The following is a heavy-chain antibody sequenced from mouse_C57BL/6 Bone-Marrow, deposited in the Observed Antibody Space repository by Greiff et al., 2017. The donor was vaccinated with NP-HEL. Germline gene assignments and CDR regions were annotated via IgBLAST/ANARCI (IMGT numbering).Heavy chain of an antibody. V-gene: IGHV1-15*01. D-gene: IGHD3-3*01. CDR1: GYTFTDYE. J-gene: IGHJ4*01. Sequence: QVQLQQSGAELVRPGASVTLSCKASGYTFTDYEMHWVKQTPVHGLEWIGAIDPETGGPAYNQKFKGKAILTADKSSSTAYMELRSLTSEDSAVYYCTRPGTGAMDYWGQGTSVTVSS. CDR2: IDPETGGP. CDR3: TRPGTGAMDY.